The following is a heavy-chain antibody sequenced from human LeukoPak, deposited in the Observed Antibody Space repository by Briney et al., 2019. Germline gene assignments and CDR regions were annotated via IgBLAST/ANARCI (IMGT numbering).Heavy chain of an antibody. CDR2: IYYSGST. J-gene: IGHJ4*02. D-gene: IGHD6-19*01. CDR3: ARVEEEEVAGGGNYFDY. V-gene: IGHV4-59*01. Sequence: MTSETLSLTCTVSGGSISSYYWSWIRQPPGKGLEWIGYIYYSGSTNYNPSLKSRVTISVDTSKNQFSLKLSSVAAADTAVYYCARVEEEEVAGGGNYFDYWGQGTLVTVSS. CDR1: GGSISSYY.